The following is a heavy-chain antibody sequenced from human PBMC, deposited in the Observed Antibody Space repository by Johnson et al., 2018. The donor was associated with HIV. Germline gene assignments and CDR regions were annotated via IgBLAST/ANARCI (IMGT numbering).Heavy chain of an antibody. J-gene: IGHJ3*02. CDR3: TTERGYAYDI. Sequence: VQLVESGGGLVKPGGSLRLSCVASGFTFYNAWMSWVRQAPGKGLEWVGRLKRKTDGGTTDYAAPVKGRFTISRDDSKNTLYLQMNSLKTEDKGVHYGTTERGYAYDIWGQGTMVTVSS. V-gene: IGHV3-15*01. CDR1: GFTFYNAW. CDR2: LKRKTDGGTT.